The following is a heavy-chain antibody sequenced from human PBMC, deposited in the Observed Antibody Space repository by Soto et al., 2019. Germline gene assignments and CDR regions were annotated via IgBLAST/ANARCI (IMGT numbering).Heavy chain of an antibody. V-gene: IGHV5-10-1*01. D-gene: IGHD3-3*01. Sequence: GESLKISCKGSGYSFTSYWISWVRQMPGKGLEWMGRIDPSDSYTNYSPSFQGHVTISADKSISTAYLQWSSLKASDTAMYYCARRGPYYDFWSAQRDDYYGMDVWGQGTTVTVSS. CDR3: ARRGPYYDFWSAQRDDYYGMDV. CDR1: GYSFTSYW. J-gene: IGHJ6*02. CDR2: IDPSDSYT.